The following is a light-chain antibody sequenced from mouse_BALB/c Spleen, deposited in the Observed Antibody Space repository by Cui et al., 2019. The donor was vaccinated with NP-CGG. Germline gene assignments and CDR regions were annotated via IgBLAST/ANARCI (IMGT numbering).Light chain of an antibody. Sequence: QPVVTTQSALTTSPGETVTLTCRSSTGAVIISNYANWVQEKPDHLFTGLIGGTNNRAPGVPARFSGSLIGDKAALTITGAQTEDEAIYFCALWYSNHWVFGGGTKLTVL. V-gene: IGLV1*01. CDR2: GTN. CDR1: TGAVIISNY. CDR3: ALWYSNHWV. J-gene: IGLJ1*01.